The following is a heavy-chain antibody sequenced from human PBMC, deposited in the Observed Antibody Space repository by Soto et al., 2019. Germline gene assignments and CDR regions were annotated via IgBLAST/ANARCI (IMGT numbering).Heavy chain of an antibody. Sequence: PGGSLRLSCAASGFTLTSFAMHWVRQAPGKGLEWVAVISFEGIDKHYADSVKGRFSISRDDSENMVYLQMNSPRAEDTGVYYCAKHAHLDSFYFDSWGQGSLVTVSS. D-gene: IGHD3-9*01. CDR2: ISFEGIDK. CDR1: GFTLTSFA. V-gene: IGHV3-30-3*02. J-gene: IGHJ4*02. CDR3: AKHAHLDSFYFDS.